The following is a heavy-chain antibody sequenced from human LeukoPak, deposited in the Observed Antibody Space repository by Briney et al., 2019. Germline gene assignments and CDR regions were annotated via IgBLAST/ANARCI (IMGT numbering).Heavy chain of an antibody. CDR2: ISAYNGNT. Sequence: ASVKVSCKASGYTFTSYAMHWVRQAPGQRLEWMGWISAYNGNTNYAQKLQGRVTMTTDTSTSTAYMELRSLRSDDTAVYYCARDHRGYNWNYRWFDPWGQGTLVTVSS. CDR3: ARDHRGYNWNYRWFDP. CDR1: GYTFTSYA. V-gene: IGHV1-18*01. D-gene: IGHD1-7*01. J-gene: IGHJ5*02.